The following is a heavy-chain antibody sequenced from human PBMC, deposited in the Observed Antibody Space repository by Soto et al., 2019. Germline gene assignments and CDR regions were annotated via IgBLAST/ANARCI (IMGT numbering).Heavy chain of an antibody. Sequence: GESLKISCKGSGYSFTSYWIGWVRQMPGKGLEWMGIIYPGDSDTRYSPSFQGQVTISADKSISTAYLQWSSLKASDTAMYYCARHRLGPAAGTYYYYGMDVWGQGTTVTVSS. J-gene: IGHJ6*02. V-gene: IGHV5-51*01. CDR3: ARHRLGPAAGTYYYYGMDV. D-gene: IGHD6-13*01. CDR1: GYSFTSYW. CDR2: IYPGDSDT.